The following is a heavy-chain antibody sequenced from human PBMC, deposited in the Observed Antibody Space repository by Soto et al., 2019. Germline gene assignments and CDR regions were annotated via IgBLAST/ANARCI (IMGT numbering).Heavy chain of an antibody. CDR2: TYYRSSWSS. V-gene: IGHV6-1*01. D-gene: IGHD3-10*01. J-gene: IGHJ5*02. CDR3: TRVSHLGRGLSS. CDR1: GDSVSSNIVA. Sequence: PSQTLPLTCDISGDSVSSNIVAWNWIRQSPSRGLEWLGRTYYRSSWSSDYAISVRSRMTINADTSKNQVSLHLSSVTPEDTAVYYCTRVSHLGRGLSSWGQGTLVTVSS.